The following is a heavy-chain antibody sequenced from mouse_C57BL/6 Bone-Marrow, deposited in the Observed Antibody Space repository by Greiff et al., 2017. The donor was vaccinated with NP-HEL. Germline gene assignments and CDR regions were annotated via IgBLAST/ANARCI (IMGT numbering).Heavy chain of an antibody. CDR3: ARGATREYFDV. D-gene: IGHD4-1*02. J-gene: IGHJ1*03. V-gene: IGHV1-64*01. CDR1: GYTFTSYW. CDR2: IHPNSGST. Sequence: VQLKQPGAELVKPGASVKLSCKASGYTFTSYWMHWVKQRPGQGLEWIGMIHPNSGSTNYNEKFNSKATLTVDKSSSTAYMQLSSLTSEDSAVYYCARGATREYFDVWGTGTTVTVSS.